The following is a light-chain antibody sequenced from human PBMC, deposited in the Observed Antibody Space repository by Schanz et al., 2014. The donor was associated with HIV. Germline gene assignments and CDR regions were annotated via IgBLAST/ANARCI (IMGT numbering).Light chain of an antibody. CDR1: QSISSW. V-gene: IGKV1-5*03. J-gene: IGKJ1*01. Sequence: DIQMTQSPSTLSASVGDRVTIICRASQSISSWLAWYQQKPGKPPKLLIHKASSLESGVPSRFSGSGSGTDFTLTISSLQPEDFATYYCQQLNVFPPTFGQGTQVDI. CDR3: QQLNVFPPT. CDR2: KAS.